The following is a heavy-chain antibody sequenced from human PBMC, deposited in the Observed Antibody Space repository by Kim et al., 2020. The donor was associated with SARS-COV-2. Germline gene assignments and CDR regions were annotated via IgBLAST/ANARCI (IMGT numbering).Heavy chain of an antibody. Sequence: SETLSLTCAVYGGSFSGYYWSWIRQPPGKGLEWIGEINHSGSTNYNPSLKSRVTISVDTSKNQFSLKLSSVTAADTAVYYCARVPYSSSGKDLDYWGQGT. CDR3: ARVPYSSSGKDLDY. D-gene: IGHD6-13*01. CDR2: INHSGST. CDR1: GGSFSGYY. V-gene: IGHV4-34*01. J-gene: IGHJ4*02.